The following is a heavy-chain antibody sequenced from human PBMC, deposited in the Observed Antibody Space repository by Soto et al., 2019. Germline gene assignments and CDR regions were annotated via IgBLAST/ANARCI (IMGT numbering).Heavy chain of an antibody. CDR3: ARESPPYVLRYLTLRAYYYYGMDV. D-gene: IGHD3-9*01. Sequence: GSLRLSCAASGFTFSSYAMHWVRQAPGKGLEWVAVISYDGSNKYYADSVEGRFTISRDNSKNTLYLQMNSLRAEDTAVYFCARESPPYVLRYLTLRAYYYYGMDVWGQGTTVTVAS. J-gene: IGHJ6*01. CDR1: GFTFSSYA. V-gene: IGHV3-30-3*01. CDR2: ISYDGSNK.